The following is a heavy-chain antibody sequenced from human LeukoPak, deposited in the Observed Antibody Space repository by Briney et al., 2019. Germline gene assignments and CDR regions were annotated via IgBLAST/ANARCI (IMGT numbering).Heavy chain of an antibody. J-gene: IGHJ5*02. CDR3: ASSRGAAGRHDNWFDP. D-gene: IGHD6-13*01. CDR1: GGSIRSYY. CDR2: VFYSGST. V-gene: IGHV4-59*01. Sequence: SETLSLTCTVSGGSIRSYYWSWLRQPPGKGLEWVGYVFYSGSTSYSPSLKSRVTISVDTTKNQFSLNLRSVTAADTAVYYCASSRGAAGRHDNWFDPWGQGTLVTVSS.